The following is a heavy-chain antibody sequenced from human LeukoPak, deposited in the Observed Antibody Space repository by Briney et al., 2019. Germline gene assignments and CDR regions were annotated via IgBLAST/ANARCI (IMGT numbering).Heavy chain of an antibody. Sequence: PSETLSLTCTVSGGSISSYYWSWIRQPPGKGLESIGYIYYSGSTNYNPSLKSRVTISVDTSKNQFSLKLSSVTAADTAVYYCAKIAAAGTHFDYWGQGTLVTVSS. CDR1: GGSISSYY. V-gene: IGHV4-59*01. CDR3: AKIAAAGTHFDY. J-gene: IGHJ4*02. CDR2: IYYSGST. D-gene: IGHD6-13*01.